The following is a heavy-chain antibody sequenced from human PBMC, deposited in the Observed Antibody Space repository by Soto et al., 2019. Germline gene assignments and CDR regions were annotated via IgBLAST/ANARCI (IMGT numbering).Heavy chain of an antibody. J-gene: IGHJ5*02. Sequence: ASVKVSCKESGYTFTSYYVHLVRQAPGQGLEWMGIINPSGGSTSYAQKFQGRVTMTRDTSTSTVYMELSSLRSEDTAVYYCTRHGPRYSGFDPWGQGTLVTVS. CDR2: INPSGGST. CDR1: GYTFTSYY. D-gene: IGHD6-13*01. V-gene: IGHV1-46*03. CDR3: TRHGPRYSGFDP.